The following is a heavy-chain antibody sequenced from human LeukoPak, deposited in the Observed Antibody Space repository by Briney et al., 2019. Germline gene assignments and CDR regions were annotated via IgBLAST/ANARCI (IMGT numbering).Heavy chain of an antibody. CDR2: IRSKANSYAT. Sequence: GGSLRLSCAASGFAFSGSAMHWVRQASGKGLEWVGRIRSKANSYATAYAASVKGRFTISRDDSKNTAYLQMNSLKTEDTAVYYCTRHPIGPVDVWGKGTTVTISS. CDR3: TRHPIGPVDV. CDR1: GFAFSGSA. J-gene: IGHJ6*04. V-gene: IGHV3-73*01.